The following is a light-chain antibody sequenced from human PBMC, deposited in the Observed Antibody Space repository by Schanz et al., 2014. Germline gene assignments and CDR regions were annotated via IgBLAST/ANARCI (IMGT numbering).Light chain of an antibody. Sequence: QSALTQPASVSGSPGQSITISCTGTNSDVGGYNHVSWYQQYPGKAPKFMIYDVNNRPLGVSNRFSGSKSGNTASLTISGLQAEDEADYYCAAWDDSLSAWLFGGGTKLTVL. CDR2: DVN. CDR3: AAWDDSLSAWL. CDR1: NSDVGGYNH. J-gene: IGLJ3*02. V-gene: IGLV2-14*01.